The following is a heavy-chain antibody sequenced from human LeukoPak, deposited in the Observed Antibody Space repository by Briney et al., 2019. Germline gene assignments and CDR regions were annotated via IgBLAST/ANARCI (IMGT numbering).Heavy chain of an antibody. CDR1: GFRFSSYG. CDR3: ARASLPAARVNCTNGVCYPLDY. D-gene: IGHD2-8*01. Sequence: PGGSLRLSCAASGFRFSSYGMHWVRQAPGKGLDWVAYIRYDGINEYYADSVKGRFTISRDLSKNTLFLQMNSLRPEDTAVYYCARASLPAARVNCTNGVCYPLDYWGQGTLVTVSS. J-gene: IGHJ4*02. CDR2: IRYDGINE. V-gene: IGHV3-30*02.